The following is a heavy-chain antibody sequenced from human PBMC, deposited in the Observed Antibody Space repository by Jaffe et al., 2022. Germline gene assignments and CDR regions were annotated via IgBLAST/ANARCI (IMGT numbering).Heavy chain of an antibody. CDR2: IYYSGST. CDR1: GGSISSSSYY. V-gene: IGHV4-39*01. J-gene: IGHJ4*02. D-gene: IGHD1-7*01. Sequence: QLQLQESGPGLVKPSETLSLTCTVSGGSISSSSYYWGWIRQPPGKGLEWIGSIYYSGSTYYNPSLKSRVTISVDTSKNQFSLKLSSVTAADTAVYYCASQLELRYSRPIYYFDYWGQGTLVTVSS. CDR3: ASQLELRYSRPIYYFDY.